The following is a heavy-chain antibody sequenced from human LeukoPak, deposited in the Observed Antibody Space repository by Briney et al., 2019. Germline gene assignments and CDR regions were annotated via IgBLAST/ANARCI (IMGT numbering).Heavy chain of an antibody. D-gene: IGHD2-2*01. CDR1: GGSFSGYY. Sequence: PPETLSLTCAVYGGSFSGYYWSWIRQPPGKELEWIGEIKQRESTNYNPSLKSRVTISVDTSKNQCSLKLSSVTAADTAVYYCARGVAVNYCSSTSGRDGFDYWGQGTLVTVSS. CDR3: ARGVAVNYCSSTSGRDGFDY. V-gene: IGHV4-34*01. J-gene: IGHJ4*02. CDR2: IKQREST.